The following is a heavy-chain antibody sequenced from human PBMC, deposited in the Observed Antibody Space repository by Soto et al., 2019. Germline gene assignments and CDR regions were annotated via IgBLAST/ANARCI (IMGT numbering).Heavy chain of an antibody. CDR2: IHPGESDT. J-gene: IGHJ6*02. V-gene: IGHV5-51*01. Sequence: PGEALNLSCKSYGYSFTSYWFAWVRQLPGKGLEWMGSIHPGESDTRYSPSFQGQVTISADRSITTAYLQWSSLRSEDTAVYYCARPQRVGATDYYYYGMDVWGQGTTVNLSS. D-gene: IGHD1-26*01. CDR1: GYSFTSYW. CDR3: ARPQRVGATDYYYYGMDV.